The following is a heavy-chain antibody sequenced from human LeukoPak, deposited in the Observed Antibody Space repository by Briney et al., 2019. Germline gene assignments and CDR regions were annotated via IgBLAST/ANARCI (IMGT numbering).Heavy chain of an antibody. CDR1: GFTFSSYA. J-gene: IGHJ4*02. CDR3: ANAVGGSLELPYYFDY. CDR2: ISGSGGST. Sequence: GGSLRLSSAASGFTFSSYAMSWVRQAPGKGLEWVSAISGSGGSTYYADSVKGRFTISRDNSKNTLYLQMNSLRAEDTAVYYCANAVGGSLELPYYFDYWGQGTLVTVSS. D-gene: IGHD1-26*01. V-gene: IGHV3-23*01.